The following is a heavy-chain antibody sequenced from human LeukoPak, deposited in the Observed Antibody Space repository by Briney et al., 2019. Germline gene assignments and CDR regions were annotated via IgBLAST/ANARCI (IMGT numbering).Heavy chain of an antibody. D-gene: IGHD6-13*01. J-gene: IGHJ4*02. CDR3: AKGRRIAAAGALDY. CDR1: GFTFDDYA. CDR2: ISWNSGSI. V-gene: IGHV3-9*01. Sequence: PGGSLRLSCAASGFTFDDYAMHWVRQAPGKGLEWVSGISWNSGSIGYADSVKGRFTISRDNAKNSLYLQMNSLRAEDTALYYCAKGRRIAAAGALDYWGQGTLVTVSS.